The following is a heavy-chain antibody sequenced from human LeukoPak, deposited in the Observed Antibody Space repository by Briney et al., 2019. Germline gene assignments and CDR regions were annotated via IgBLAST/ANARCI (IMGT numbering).Heavy chain of an antibody. CDR3: AGDGVGVLPGDAFDI. Sequence: GGSLRLSCAASGFSFSTHSMNWVRQAPGKGLEWVSFINLDGTDIHYGESVKGRFTISRDNAKNSLYLQMHTLRAEDTAVYYCAGDGVGVLPGDAFDIWSQGTMVTVSS. D-gene: IGHD1-26*01. CDR1: GFSFSTHS. CDR2: INLDGTDI. J-gene: IGHJ3*02. V-gene: IGHV3-21*05.